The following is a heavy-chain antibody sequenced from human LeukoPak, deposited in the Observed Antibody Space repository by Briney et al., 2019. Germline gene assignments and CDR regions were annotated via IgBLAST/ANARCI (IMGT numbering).Heavy chain of an antibody. Sequence: GGSLRLSCAASGFTFNNYNMNWVRQAPGKGLEWVSYISSSGSTIYYADSVKGRFTISRDNAKNSLYLQMNSLRAEDTAVYYCARAYYDSSGNSFFDYWGQGTLVTVSS. CDR3: ARAYYDSSGNSFFDY. J-gene: IGHJ4*02. CDR1: GFTFNNYN. D-gene: IGHD3-22*01. V-gene: IGHV3-48*04. CDR2: ISSSGSTI.